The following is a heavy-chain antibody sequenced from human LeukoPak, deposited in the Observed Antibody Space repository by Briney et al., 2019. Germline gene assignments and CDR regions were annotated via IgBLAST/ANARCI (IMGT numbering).Heavy chain of an antibody. J-gene: IGHJ6*02. CDR1: GYTFTSYY. D-gene: IGHD5-18*01. CDR2: INPSGGST. V-gene: IGHV1-46*01. Sequence: ASVKVSCKASGYTFTSYYMHWVRQAPGQGLEWMGIINPSGGSTSYAQKFQGRVTMTRDTSTSTVYMELSSLRSEDTAVYYCARGLSGYSSADYYYGMDVWGQGTTVTVS. CDR3: ARGLSGYSSADYYYGMDV.